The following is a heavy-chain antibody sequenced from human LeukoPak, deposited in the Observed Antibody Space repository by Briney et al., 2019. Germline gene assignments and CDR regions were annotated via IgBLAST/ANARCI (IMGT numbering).Heavy chain of an antibody. CDR2: INAGNGNT. D-gene: IGHD5-18*01. V-gene: IGHV1-3*01. CDR3: ARGRKYSYGYYYYGMDV. Sequence: ASVKVSCKASGYTFTSYAMHWVRQAPGQRLEWMGWINAGNGNTKYSQKFQGRVTITRDTSASTAYMELSSLRSEDTAVYYCARGRKYSYGYYYYGMDVWGQGTTVTVSS. CDR1: GYTFTSYA. J-gene: IGHJ6*02.